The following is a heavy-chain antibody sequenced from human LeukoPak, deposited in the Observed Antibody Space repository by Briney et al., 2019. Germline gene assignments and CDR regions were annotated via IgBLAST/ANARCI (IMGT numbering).Heavy chain of an antibody. V-gene: IGHV3-23*01. CDR2: ISGSGDST. J-gene: IGHJ4*02. CDR1: GFTFSSYA. Sequence: GGSLRLSCAASGFTFSSYAMGWVRQAPGKGLEWVSGISGSGDSTYYADSMEGRFTISRDNSKNTLYLQMNSLKAEDTAVYYCAKGPASSIAAAADLDYRGQGTLVTVSS. D-gene: IGHD6-13*01. CDR3: AKGPASSIAAAADLDY.